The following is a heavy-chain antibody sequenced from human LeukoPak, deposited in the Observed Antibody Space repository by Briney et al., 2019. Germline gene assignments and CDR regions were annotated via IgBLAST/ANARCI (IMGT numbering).Heavy chain of an antibody. CDR1: GFTFSSYG. Sequence: PGGSLRLSCVASGFTFSSYGMHWVRQAPGKGLEWVAVISYDGSNKYYADSVKGRFTISRDNSKNTLYLQMNSLRAEDTAVYYCAKDPTFLPWGQGTLVTVSS. V-gene: IGHV3-30*18. J-gene: IGHJ5*02. D-gene: IGHD2-21*01. CDR2: ISYDGSNK. CDR3: AKDPTFLP.